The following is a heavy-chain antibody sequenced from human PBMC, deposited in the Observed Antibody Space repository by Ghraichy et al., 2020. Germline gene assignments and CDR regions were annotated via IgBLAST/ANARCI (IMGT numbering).Heavy chain of an antibody. CDR1: GFTVSSNY. J-gene: IGHJ6*03. V-gene: IGHV3-53*01. D-gene: IGHD3-10*01. Sequence: GGSLRLSCAASGFTVSSNYMSWVRQAPGKGLEWVSVIYSGGSTYYADSVKGRFTISRDNSKNTLYLQMNSLRAEDTAVYYCARVWNGGRYYYGSGSLKGYYYYYYMDVWGKGTTVTVSS. CDR3: ARVWNGGRYYYGSGSLKGYYYYYYMDV. CDR2: IYSGGST.